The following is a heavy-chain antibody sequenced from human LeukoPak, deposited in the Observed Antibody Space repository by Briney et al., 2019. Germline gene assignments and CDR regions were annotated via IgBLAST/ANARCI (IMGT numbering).Heavy chain of an antibody. CDR1: GFTFSSYG. Sequence: GGSLRLSCAASGFTFSSYGMHWVRQAPGKGLEWVAFIRYDGSNKYYADSVKGRFTISRDNSKNTLYLQMNSLRAEDTAVYYCARDYYDSSGYYYAEYFQHWGQGTLVTVSS. D-gene: IGHD3-22*01. CDR3: ARDYYDSSGYYYAEYFQH. CDR2: IRYDGSNK. J-gene: IGHJ1*01. V-gene: IGHV3-30*02.